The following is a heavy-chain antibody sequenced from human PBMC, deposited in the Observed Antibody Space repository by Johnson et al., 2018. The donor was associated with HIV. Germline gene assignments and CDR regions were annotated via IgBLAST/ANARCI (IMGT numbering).Heavy chain of an antibody. CDR2: IKQDGSEK. J-gene: IGHJ3*02. V-gene: IGHV3-7*05. CDR1: GFTFSSYW. D-gene: IGHD2-21*02. Sequence: VQLVESGGGLVQPGGSLRLSCAASGFTFSSYWMSWVRQAPGKGLEWVANIKQDGSEKYYVDSVKGRFTISRDNAKNSLYLQRNSLRAEDTAVYYCAKDLGGAYCGGDCYGAFDIWGQGTMVTVSS. CDR3: AKDLGGAYCGGDCYGAFDI.